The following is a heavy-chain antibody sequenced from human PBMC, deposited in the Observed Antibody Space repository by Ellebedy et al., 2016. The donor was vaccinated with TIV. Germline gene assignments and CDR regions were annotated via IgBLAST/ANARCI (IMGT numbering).Heavy chain of an antibody. CDR3: AAGYYYGSGSYLKPDAFDI. Sequence: MPSETLSLTCTVSGGSISSGDYYWSWIRQHPGKGLEWIGFIYDSGSTYYNPSLKSLLTISVDTSKNQLSLKLSSVTAADTALYYCAAGYYYGSGSYLKPDAFDIWGQGTMVTVSS. J-gene: IGHJ3*02. CDR2: IYDSGST. D-gene: IGHD3-10*01. V-gene: IGHV4-31*01. CDR1: GGSISSGDYY.